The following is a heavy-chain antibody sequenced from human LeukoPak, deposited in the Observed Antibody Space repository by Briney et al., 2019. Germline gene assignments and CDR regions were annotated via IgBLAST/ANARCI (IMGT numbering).Heavy chain of an antibody. V-gene: IGHV4-39*01. J-gene: IGHJ4*02. D-gene: IGHD6-19*01. CDR1: GGTISNSGYY. CDR3: ASRSSGYSSGWLVFDY. Sequence: PSETLSLTCSVPGGTISNSGYYRGWIRQHPGKGLEWIGSIYYSGSTYYNPSLKSRVTISVDTSKNQFSLKLSSVTAADTAVYYCASRSSGYSSGWLVFDYWGQGTLVTVSS. CDR2: IYYSGST.